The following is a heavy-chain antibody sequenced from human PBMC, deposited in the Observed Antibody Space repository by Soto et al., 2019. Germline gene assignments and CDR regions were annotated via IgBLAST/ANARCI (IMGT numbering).Heavy chain of an antibody. J-gene: IGHJ4*02. CDR2: ITPVFGTA. D-gene: IGHD3-10*01. V-gene: IGHV1-69*13. CDR1: GVSFRTVP. CDR3: ASGKFGTHFFDY. Sequence: GASVKVSCKASGVSFRTVPFSWVRQAPGQGLEWMGGITPVFGTANYAQKFQGRVTITADESTTTAYMELNSLRYEDTAIYFCASGKFGTHFFDYWGQGTQVTVSS.